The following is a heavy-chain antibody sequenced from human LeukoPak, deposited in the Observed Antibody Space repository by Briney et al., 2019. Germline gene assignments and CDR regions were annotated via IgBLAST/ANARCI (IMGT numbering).Heavy chain of an antibody. CDR2: INHSGST. V-gene: IGHV4-34*01. D-gene: IGHD6-13*01. J-gene: IGHJ6*02. Sequence: SETLSLTCAVYGGSFSGYYWSWIRQPPGKGLEWIGEINHSGSTNYNPSLKSRVTISVDTSKNQFSLKLSSVTAADTAVYYCARGKGIAAAGPVSFYGMDVWGQGTTVTVSS. CDR1: GGSFSGYY. CDR3: ARGKGIAAAGPVSFYGMDV.